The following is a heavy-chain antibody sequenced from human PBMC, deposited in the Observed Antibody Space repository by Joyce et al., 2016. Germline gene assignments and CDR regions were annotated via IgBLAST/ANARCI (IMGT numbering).Heavy chain of an antibody. Sequence: EVQLVESGGGLVRPGGSLRLSCAAFGFTFSSYSMNWVRQAPGKGLEWVSFISSNRNYIYYADSVKGRFTISRDNAKSSLFLQMDSLRAEDTAVYYCARNSAPRASTYYGLDVWGQGTTVTVSS. CDR3: ARNSAPRASTYYGLDV. D-gene: IGHD5/OR15-5a*01. V-gene: IGHV3-21*01. CDR1: GFTFSSYS. J-gene: IGHJ6*02. CDR2: ISSNRNYI.